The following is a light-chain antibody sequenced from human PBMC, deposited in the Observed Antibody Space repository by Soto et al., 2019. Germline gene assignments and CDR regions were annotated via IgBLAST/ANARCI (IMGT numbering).Light chain of an antibody. CDR3: QQYGSSPPFT. CDR2: VAS. J-gene: IGKJ2*01. CDR1: QSVSSSY. Sequence: EIVLTQSPGTLSLSPGARATLSCRASQSVSSSYLAWYQQKPGQAPRLLISVASSRATGSPDRFSGSGSVTDFTLAISRLEPEDFAVYYCQQYGSSPPFTFGQGIKLEIK. V-gene: IGKV3-20*01.